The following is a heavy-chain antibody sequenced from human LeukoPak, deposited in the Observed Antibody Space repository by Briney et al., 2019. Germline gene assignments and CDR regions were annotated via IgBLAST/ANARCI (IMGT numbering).Heavy chain of an antibody. J-gene: IGHJ4*02. V-gene: IGHV4-34*01. CDR1: GGSFSGYY. Sequence: SETLSLTCAVYGGSFSGYYWSWIRQPPGMGLEWIGEINHSGSTNYNPSLKSRVTISVDTSKNQFSLKLSSVTAADTAVYYCARAPPRGYDYVWGSYRWYHFDYWGQGTLVTVSS. CDR3: ARAPPRGYDYVWGSYRWYHFDY. D-gene: IGHD3-16*02. CDR2: INHSGST.